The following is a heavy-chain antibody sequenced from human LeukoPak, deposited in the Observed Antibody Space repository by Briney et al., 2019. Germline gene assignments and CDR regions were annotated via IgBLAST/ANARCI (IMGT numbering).Heavy chain of an antibody. CDR2: IIPIFGTA. Sequence: SVKVSCKASGGTFISYAISWVRQAPGQGVEWMGKIIPIFGTANYAQKFQGRVTITTDESTSTAYVELSSLRSEDTAVYYCARRTPISYDSSGYGDAFDIWGQGTMVTVSS. D-gene: IGHD3-22*01. CDR3: ARRTPISYDSSGYGDAFDI. V-gene: IGHV1-69*05. CDR1: GGTFISYA. J-gene: IGHJ3*02.